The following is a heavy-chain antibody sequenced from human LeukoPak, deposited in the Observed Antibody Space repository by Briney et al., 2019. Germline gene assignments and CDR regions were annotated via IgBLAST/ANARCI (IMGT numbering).Heavy chain of an antibody. CDR3: AGLGGDYGDRKIDY. D-gene: IGHD4-17*01. CDR1: GGSFSGYY. V-gene: IGHV4-34*01. Sequence: LETLPLTCAVYGGSFSGYYWSWIRQPPGKGLEWIGEINHSGSTNYNPSLKSRVTISVDTSKNQFSLKLSSVTAADTAVYYCAGLGGDYGDRKIDYWGQGTLVTVSS. J-gene: IGHJ4*02. CDR2: INHSGST.